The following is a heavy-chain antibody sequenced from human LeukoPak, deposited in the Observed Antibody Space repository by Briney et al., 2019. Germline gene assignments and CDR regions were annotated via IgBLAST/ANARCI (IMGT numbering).Heavy chain of an antibody. Sequence: GGSLRLSCAASGFTFSSYGMHWVRQAPGKGLEWVAVILYDGSNKYYADSVKGRFTISRDNSKNTLYLQMNSLRAEDTAVYYCAKDLGGSSSPESQYFQHWGQGTLVTVSS. CDR2: ILYDGSNK. J-gene: IGHJ1*01. CDR3: AKDLGGSSSPESQYFQH. V-gene: IGHV3-30*18. CDR1: GFTFSSYG. D-gene: IGHD6-6*01.